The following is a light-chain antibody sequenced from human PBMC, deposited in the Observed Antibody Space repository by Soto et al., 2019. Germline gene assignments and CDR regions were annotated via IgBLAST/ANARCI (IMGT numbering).Light chain of an antibody. CDR3: QQYSDYSWT. CDR2: KAP. CDR1: QSISTW. Sequence: DIQMTQSPSTLSASVGDRVTITCRASQSISTWLAWYQQKPGKAPNLLIYKAPTLESGVPSRFSGSGSGTEFTLTISSLQPDDFATYYCQQYSDYSWTFGQGTKVEIK. V-gene: IGKV1-5*03. J-gene: IGKJ1*01.